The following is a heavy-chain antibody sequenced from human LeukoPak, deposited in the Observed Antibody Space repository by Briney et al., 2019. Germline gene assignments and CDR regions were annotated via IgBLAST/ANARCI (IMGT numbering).Heavy chain of an antibody. CDR2: IIPIFGTA. CDR3: ATVRWELLLVYYFDY. Sequence: ASVKVSCKASGGTFSSYAISWVRQAPGQGLEWMGGIIPIFGTANYAQKFQGRVTITADKSTSTAYMELSSLRSEDTAVYYCATVRWELLLVYYFDYWGQGTLVTVSS. CDR1: GGTFSSYA. J-gene: IGHJ4*02. D-gene: IGHD1-26*01. V-gene: IGHV1-69*06.